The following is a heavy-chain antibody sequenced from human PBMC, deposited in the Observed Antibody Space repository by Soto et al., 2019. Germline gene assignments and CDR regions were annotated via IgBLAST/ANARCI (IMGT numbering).Heavy chain of an antibody. J-gene: IGHJ5*02. V-gene: IGHV3-21*01. Sequence: GGSLRLSCAASGFTFRIFTMNWVRHAPGKGLEWVSTISSNSAYIYYTDALRGRFTISRDNAKNSLHLQMNSLRAEDTAVYYCTRDASRDSSARGWFDPWGPGTLVTVSS. D-gene: IGHD6-13*01. CDR2: ISSNSAYI. CDR3: TRDASRDSSARGWFDP. CDR1: GFTFRIFT.